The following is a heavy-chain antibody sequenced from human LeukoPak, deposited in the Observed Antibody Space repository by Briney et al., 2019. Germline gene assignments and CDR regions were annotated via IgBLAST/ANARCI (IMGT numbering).Heavy chain of an antibody. V-gene: IGHV1-18*01. Sequence: ASVKVSCKTSGYTFTSYYINWVRQVPGQGLEWMGWISAYNGNTNYAQKLQGRVTMTTDTSTSTAYMELRSLRSDDTAVYYCARMWYGGNSGAFDIWGQGTMVTVSS. J-gene: IGHJ3*02. CDR3: ARMWYGGNSGAFDI. D-gene: IGHD4-23*01. CDR1: GYTFTSYY. CDR2: ISAYNGNT.